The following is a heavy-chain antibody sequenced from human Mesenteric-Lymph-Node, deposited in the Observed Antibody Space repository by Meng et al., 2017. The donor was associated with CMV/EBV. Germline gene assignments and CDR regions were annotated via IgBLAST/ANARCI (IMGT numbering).Heavy chain of an antibody. CDR3: ARESRSYCSTTSCGMDV. Sequence: GESLKISCAASGFTFSSYWMHWVRQAPGKGLEWVSAISGSGGSTYYADSVKGRFTISRDNSKNTLYLQMNSLRAEDTAVYYCARESRSYCSTTSCGMDVWGQGTTVTVSS. CDR1: GFTFSSYW. CDR2: ISGSGGST. D-gene: IGHD2-2*01. J-gene: IGHJ6*02. V-gene: IGHV3-23*01.